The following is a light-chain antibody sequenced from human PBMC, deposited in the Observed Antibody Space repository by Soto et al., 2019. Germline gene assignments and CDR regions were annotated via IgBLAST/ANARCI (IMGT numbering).Light chain of an antibody. J-gene: IGKJ1*01. CDR3: QQYNSYPYT. Sequence: DIQMTQSPSTLSASVGDRVTITCRASQSISSWLAWYQQKPGKAPKLLIYDASSLESGVPSRFSGSGSGTEFTRTISSLQPDDFATYYCQQYNSYPYTFCQGTKVEIK. CDR2: DAS. V-gene: IGKV1-5*01. CDR1: QSISSW.